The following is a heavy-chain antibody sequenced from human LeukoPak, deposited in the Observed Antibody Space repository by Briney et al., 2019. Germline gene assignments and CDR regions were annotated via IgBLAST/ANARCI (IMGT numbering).Heavy chain of an antibody. CDR3: AREYSNWFDP. J-gene: IGHJ5*02. Sequence: SETLSLTCAVYGGSFSGYYWSWIRQPPGKGLEWIGEINHSGSTNYNPSLKSRVTISVDTSKNQFSLKLSSVTAADTAVYYCAREYSNWFDPWGQGILVTVSS. CDR1: GGSFSGYY. V-gene: IGHV4-34*01. CDR2: INHSGST. D-gene: IGHD2/OR15-2a*01.